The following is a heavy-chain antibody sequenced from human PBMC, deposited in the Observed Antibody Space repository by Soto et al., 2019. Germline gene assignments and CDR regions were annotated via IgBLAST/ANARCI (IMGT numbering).Heavy chain of an antibody. V-gene: IGHV4-59*08. Sequence: QVQLQESGPGLVKPSETLSLTCTVSAGSISTYYWSWIRQPPGKRLEWIGYIYYSGSTNSNPTLKSQVTIAVDTAKDTSTLKLTSVTAADTAIYYFVRLNYFNSVTSCYYYSGMDVWGQGTTVTVS. CDR3: VRLNYFNSVTSCYYYSGMDV. D-gene: IGHD2-2*01. J-gene: IGHJ6*02. CDR1: AGSISTYY. CDR2: IYYSGST.